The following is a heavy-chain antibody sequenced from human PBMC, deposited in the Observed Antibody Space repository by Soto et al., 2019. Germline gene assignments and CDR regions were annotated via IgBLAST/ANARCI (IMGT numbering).Heavy chain of an antibody. Sequence: EVQLVQSGAEVKKPGESLKISCQVSGYNFTNRWVGWVRQRPGKGLEWMGIIFPGDSDTTYSPSFQGQVTMSADQSSTTAYLQWSSLKASDSAMYYCARHRSGSYHSIFDYWGQGTLVTVSS. CDR1: GYNFTNRW. J-gene: IGHJ4*02. CDR3: ARHRSGSYHSIFDY. D-gene: IGHD1-26*01. CDR2: IFPGDSDT. V-gene: IGHV5-51*01.